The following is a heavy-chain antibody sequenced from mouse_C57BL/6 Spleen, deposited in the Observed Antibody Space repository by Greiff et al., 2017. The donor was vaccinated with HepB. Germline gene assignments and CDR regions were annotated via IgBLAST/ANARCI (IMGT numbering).Heavy chain of an antibody. CDR3: ARPGAGTRYFDV. J-gene: IGHJ1*03. CDR2: ISSGSSTI. CDR1: GFTFSDYG. V-gene: IGHV5-17*01. D-gene: IGHD4-1*01. Sequence: EVKVVESGGGLVKPGGSLKLSCAASGFTFSDYGMHWVRQAPEKGLEWVAYISSGSSTIYYADTVKGRFTISRDNAKNTLFLQMTSLRSEDTAMYYCARPGAGTRYFDVWGTGTTVTVSS.